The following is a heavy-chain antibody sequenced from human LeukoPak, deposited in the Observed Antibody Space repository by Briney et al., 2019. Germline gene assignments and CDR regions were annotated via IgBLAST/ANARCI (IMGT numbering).Heavy chain of an antibody. J-gene: IGHJ5*02. CDR2: INPNSGGT. D-gene: IGHD2-2*01. V-gene: IGHV1-2*02. Sequence: ASVKVSCKASGYTFTGYYMHWVRQAPGQGLEWMGWINPNSGGTNYAQKFQGRVTMNRDTSISTAYMELSRLRSDDTAVYYCARDGRDIVVVPAAIKGGNNWFDPWGRGTLVTVSS. CDR3: ARDGRDIVVVPAAIKGGNNWFDP. CDR1: GYTFTGYY.